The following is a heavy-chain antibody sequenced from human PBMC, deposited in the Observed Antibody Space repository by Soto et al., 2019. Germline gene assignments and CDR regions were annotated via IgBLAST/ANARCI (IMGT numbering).Heavy chain of an antibody. CDR1: GGTFSSYT. V-gene: IGHV1-69*04. J-gene: IGHJ6*03. Sequence: SVKVSCKASGGTFSSYTISWVRQAPGQGLEWMGRIIPILGIANYAQKFQGRVTITADKSTSTAYMELSSLRSEDTAVYYCARDVGTTPKVERYMDVWGKGTTVTVSS. D-gene: IGHD1-7*01. CDR3: ARDVGTTPKVERYMDV. CDR2: IIPILGIA.